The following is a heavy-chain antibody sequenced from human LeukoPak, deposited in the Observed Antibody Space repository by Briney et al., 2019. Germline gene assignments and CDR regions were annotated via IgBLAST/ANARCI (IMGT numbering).Heavy chain of an antibody. CDR1: GGSISSFY. D-gene: IGHD6-13*01. Sequence: PSETLSLTCSVSGGSISSFYWNWIRQPPGKGLEWIGYMSNSGSTNYNPSLKSRLTISVDTSKNQFSLKLSSVTAADTAVYYCATQAAAGYYYGMDVWGQGTTVTVSS. J-gene: IGHJ6*02. V-gene: IGHV4-59*12. CDR3: ATQAAAGYYYGMDV. CDR2: MSNSGST.